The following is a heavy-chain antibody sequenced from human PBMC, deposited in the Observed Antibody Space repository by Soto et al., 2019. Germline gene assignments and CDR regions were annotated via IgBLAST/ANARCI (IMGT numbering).Heavy chain of an antibody. CDR1: GDTFSISL. Sequence: PGWPLGPSGAASGDTFSISLINWVRHVPGKGLEWVANISRDGSQKIYVDSVKGRFTVSRDNAKKSFFLQMNSLRAEDTAVYYCAGWADANYWGQGILVTVSS. CDR2: ISRDGSQK. CDR3: AGWADANY. D-gene: IGHD6-19*01. V-gene: IGHV3-7*01. J-gene: IGHJ4*02.